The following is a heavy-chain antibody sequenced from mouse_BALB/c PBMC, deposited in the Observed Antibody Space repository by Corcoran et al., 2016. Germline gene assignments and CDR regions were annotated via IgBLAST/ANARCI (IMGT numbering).Heavy chain of an antibody. Sequence: QIQLVQSGPELKKPGETVKISCKASGYPFTNYGMNWVKQAPGKGLKWMGWINTYTGEPTYADDFKGRVAFSLETSARTAYLQINNLKNEYTATDFCAREPRAMDYWGQGTSVTVSS. CDR1: GYPFTNYG. CDR3: AREPRAMDY. CDR2: INTYTGEP. J-gene: IGHJ4*01. V-gene: IGHV9-3-1*01.